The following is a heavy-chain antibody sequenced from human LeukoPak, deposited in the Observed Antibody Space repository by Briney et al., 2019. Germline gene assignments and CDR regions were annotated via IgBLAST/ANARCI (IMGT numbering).Heavy chain of an antibody. CDR3: ASFPLGYDSSGYHDY. CDR2: INPNSGGT. Sequence: GASVKVSCKASGHTFTGYYMHWVRQAPGQGLEWMGWINPNSGGTNYAQKFQGRVTMTRDTSISTAYMELSRLRSDDTAVYYCASFPLGYDSSGYHDYWGQGTLVTVSS. D-gene: IGHD3-22*01. V-gene: IGHV1-2*02. J-gene: IGHJ4*02. CDR1: GHTFTGYY.